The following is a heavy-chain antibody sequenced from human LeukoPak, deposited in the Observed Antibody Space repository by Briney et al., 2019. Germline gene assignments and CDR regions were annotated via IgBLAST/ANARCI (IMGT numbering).Heavy chain of an antibody. CDR3: AKRSAESSGYFNY. V-gene: IGHV3-21*04. CDR1: GFTFSSYS. J-gene: IGHJ4*02. D-gene: IGHD6-19*01. CDR2: ISSSSSYI. Sequence: GGSLRLSCAASGFTFSSYSMNWVRQAPGKGLEWVSSISSSSSYIYYADSVKGRFTISRDNSKNTLYLQMNSLRAEDTAVYYCAKRSAESSGYFNYWGQGILVTVSS.